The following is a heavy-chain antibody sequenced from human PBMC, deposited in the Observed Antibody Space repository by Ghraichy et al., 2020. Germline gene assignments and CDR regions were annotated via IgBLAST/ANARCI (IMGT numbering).Heavy chain of an antibody. CDR2: ISWNSGSI. D-gene: IGHD3-22*01. J-gene: IGHJ4*02. CDR3: AKADYYDSSGSKGAPFDY. V-gene: IGHV3-9*01. Sequence: GGSLRLSCAASGFTFDDYAMHWVRQAPGKGLEWVSGISWNSGSIGYADSVKGRFTISRDNAKNSLYLQMNSLRAEDTALYYCAKADYYDSSGSKGAPFDYWGQGTLVTVSS. CDR1: GFTFDDYA.